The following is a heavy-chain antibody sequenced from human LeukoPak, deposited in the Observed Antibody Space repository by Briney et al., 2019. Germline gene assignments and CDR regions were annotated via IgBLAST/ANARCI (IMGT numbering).Heavy chain of an antibody. CDR1: GFTFSSYA. CDR3: AKDTLGIAARLSAFDI. D-gene: IGHD6-6*01. Sequence: GGSLRLSCAASGFTFSSYAMSWVRQAPGQGLKWVSAISGSGGSTYYADSVKGRFTISRDNSKNTLYLQMNSLRAEDTAVYYCAKDTLGIAARLSAFDIWGQGTMVTVSS. CDR2: ISGSGGST. J-gene: IGHJ3*02. V-gene: IGHV3-23*01.